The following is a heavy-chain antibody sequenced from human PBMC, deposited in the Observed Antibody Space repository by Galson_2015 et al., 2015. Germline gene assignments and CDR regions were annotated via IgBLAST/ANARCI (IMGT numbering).Heavy chain of an antibody. CDR3: ARLVKSGAQNFDY. CDR2: IYYSGST. Sequence: SETLSLTCIVSGGSISSVSYYWAWIRQPPGKGLEWIGRIYYSGSTYYNPSLKSRVTISVDTTKNQFSQKLSSVTAADTAVYYCARLVKSGAQNFDYWGQGTLVTVSS. CDR1: GGSISSVSYY. D-gene: IGHD1-26*01. J-gene: IGHJ4*02. V-gene: IGHV4-39*01.